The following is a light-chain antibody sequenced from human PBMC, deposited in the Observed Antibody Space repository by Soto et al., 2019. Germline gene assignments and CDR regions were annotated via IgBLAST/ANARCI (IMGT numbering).Light chain of an antibody. CDR2: GAS. CDR1: QSVSGF. Sequence: DIEMTQSPATLSVSPGERATLSCRASQSVSGFLAWYQQKPGQPPRLLIYGASTRATGIPARFSGSGSGTEFTLTISSLQSEDFAVYYCQQYNNYTLTFGGGTKVEIK. V-gene: IGKV3-15*01. J-gene: IGKJ4*01. CDR3: QQYNNYTLT.